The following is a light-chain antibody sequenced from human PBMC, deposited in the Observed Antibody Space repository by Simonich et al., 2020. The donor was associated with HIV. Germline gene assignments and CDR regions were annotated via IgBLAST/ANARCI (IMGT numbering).Light chain of an antibody. CDR2: GAS. CDR1: QSISSN. J-gene: IGKJ2*01. CDR3: QQYKYWYT. Sequence: EIVMTQSPVTLSVSPGERATLSCRTSQSISSNLAWYQQKPGQAPRLLIYGASTRATGIPARFSASGSGTEFTLTITSLQSEDFAVYYCQQYKYWYTFGQGTKLEIK. V-gene: IGKV3-15*01.